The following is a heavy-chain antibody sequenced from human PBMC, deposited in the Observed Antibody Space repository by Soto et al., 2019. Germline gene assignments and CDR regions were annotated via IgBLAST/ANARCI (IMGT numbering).Heavy chain of an antibody. D-gene: IGHD3-10*01. CDR1: GGSFTAYY. J-gene: IGHJ5*02. CDR2: IHHSGST. CDR3: VRGRRGDP. Sequence: PSETLSLTCAVSGGSFTAYYWSWIRQSPDMRLEWIGEIHHSGSTTYNPSVESRVTISVDTSKGQFSLKLTSVTAADTGVYYCVRGRRGDPWGQGTLVTVSS. V-gene: IGHV4-34*01.